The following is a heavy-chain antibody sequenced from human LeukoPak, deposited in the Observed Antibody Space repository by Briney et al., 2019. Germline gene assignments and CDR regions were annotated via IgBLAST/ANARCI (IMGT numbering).Heavy chain of an antibody. J-gene: IGHJ4*02. Sequence: PEGSLRLSCAASGFTFSSHAMSWVRQAPGKGLEWVSAISGSGGTTYYADSVKGRFTISRDNSKNTLYLQTNSLRAEDTAVYYCAKEPIAAVWYSFDYWGQGTLVTVSS. CDR1: GFTFSSHA. V-gene: IGHV3-23*01. D-gene: IGHD6-13*01. CDR3: AKEPIAAVWYSFDY. CDR2: ISGSGGTT.